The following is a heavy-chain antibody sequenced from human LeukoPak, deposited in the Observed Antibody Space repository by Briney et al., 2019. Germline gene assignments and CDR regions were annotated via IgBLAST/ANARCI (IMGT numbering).Heavy chain of an antibody. CDR1: GYTFTGYY. V-gene: IGHV1-2*02. CDR2: INPNSGGT. J-gene: IGHJ5*02. Sequence: ASVKVSCKASGYTFTGYYMHWVRQAPGQGLGWMGWINPNSGGTNYAQKFQGRVTMTRDTSISTAYMELSRLRSDDTAVYYCARALGDTYYDFWSGYYRGDNWFDPWGQGTLVTVSS. D-gene: IGHD3-3*01. CDR3: ARALGDTYYDFWSGYYRGDNWFDP.